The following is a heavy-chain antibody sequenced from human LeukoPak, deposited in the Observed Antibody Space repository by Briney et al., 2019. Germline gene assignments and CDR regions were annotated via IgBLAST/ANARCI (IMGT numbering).Heavy chain of an antibody. V-gene: IGHV3-74*01. CDR2: ITGDGSST. CDR3: ARDTGWYFDL. D-gene: IGHD4-17*01. J-gene: IGHJ2*01. CDR1: GFTFSGYW. Sequence: GGSLRLSCAASGFTFSGYWMHWVRQPPGKGLVWVSRITGDGSSTTYADSVKGRFTISRDNAKDTLYLQMISLRAEDTAVYYCARDTGWYFDLWGRGTLVTVSS.